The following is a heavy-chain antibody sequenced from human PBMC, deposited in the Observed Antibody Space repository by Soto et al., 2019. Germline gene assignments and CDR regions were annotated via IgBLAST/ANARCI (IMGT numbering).Heavy chain of an antibody. CDR3: AKDMLLSYYYGMDV. J-gene: IGHJ6*02. CDR1: GFTFDDYT. CDR2: ISWDGGST. Sequence: EVQLVESGGVVVQPGGSLRLSCAASGFTFDDYTMHWVRQAPGKGLEWVSLISWDGGSTYYADSVKGRFTISRDNSKNSLYLQMNSLRTEDTALYYCAKDMLLSYYYGMDVWGQGTTVTVSS. V-gene: IGHV3-43*01.